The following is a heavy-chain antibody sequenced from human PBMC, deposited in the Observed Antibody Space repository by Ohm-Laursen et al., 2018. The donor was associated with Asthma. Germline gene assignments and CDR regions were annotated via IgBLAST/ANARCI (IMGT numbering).Heavy chain of an antibody. CDR3: TTDAGITGTTWGADRDY. Sequence: SLRLSCAASGFIFTNYGMHWVRQAPGKGLEWVAVIWYDGTNKYYGDSVKGRFTISRDNSKNTVDLQMNSLRAEDTAVYYCTTDAGITGTTWGADRDYWGQGTLVTVSS. CDR1: GFIFTNYG. CDR2: IWYDGTNK. D-gene: IGHD1-7*01. J-gene: IGHJ4*02. V-gene: IGHV3-33*01.